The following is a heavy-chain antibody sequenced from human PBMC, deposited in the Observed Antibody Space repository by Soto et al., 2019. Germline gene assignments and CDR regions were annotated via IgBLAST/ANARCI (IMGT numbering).Heavy chain of an antibody. J-gene: IGHJ4*02. CDR3: AKDRRAGGNSAFYFDF. D-gene: IGHD3-16*01. CDR2: ISATGGGT. CDR1: GFKFSNYA. Sequence: GGSLRLSCAASGFKFSNYAMSWVRQAPGKGLEWASLISATGGGTYYADSVKGRFTISRDNSHNTLYLQVHSLTAEDTAVYYCAKDRRAGGNSAFYFDFWGQGAQVTVSS. V-gene: IGHV3-23*01.